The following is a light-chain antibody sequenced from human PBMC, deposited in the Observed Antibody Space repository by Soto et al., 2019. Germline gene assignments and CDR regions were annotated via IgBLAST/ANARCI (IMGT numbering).Light chain of an antibody. CDR1: QSVLYSSNNKNY. J-gene: IGKJ1*01. CDR3: QQYYSTPWT. V-gene: IGKV4-1*01. Sequence: DIVMTQSPDSLAVSLGERATINCKSSQSVLYSSNNKNYLTWYQQKPGQPPKLLIYWASTRESGVPDRFRGRGSGTDFTLTISSLQAEDVAVYYCQQYYSTPWTFGQGNKVEIK. CDR2: WAS.